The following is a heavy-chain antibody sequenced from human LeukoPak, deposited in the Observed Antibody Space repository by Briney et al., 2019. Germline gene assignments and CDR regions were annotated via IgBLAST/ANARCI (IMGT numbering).Heavy chain of an antibody. Sequence: SVKVSCKASGGTFSSYAISWVRQAPGQGLEWMGGIIPIFGTANYAQKFQGRVTITTDKSTSTAYMELSSLRSEDTAVYYCARGRMDYVWGSYRYYFDYWGQGTLVTVSS. CDR2: IIPIFGTA. D-gene: IGHD3-16*02. CDR3: ARGRMDYVWGSYRYYFDY. V-gene: IGHV1-69*05. J-gene: IGHJ4*02. CDR1: GGTFSSYA.